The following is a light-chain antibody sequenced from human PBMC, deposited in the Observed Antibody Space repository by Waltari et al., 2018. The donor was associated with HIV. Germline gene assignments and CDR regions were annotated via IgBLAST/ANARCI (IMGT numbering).Light chain of an antibody. CDR3: AAWDDSLNGFYV. V-gene: IGLV1-44*01. J-gene: IGLJ1*01. CDR1: SSNIGSNT. CDR2: SNN. Sequence: QSVLTQPPSASGTPGQRVTISCSGSSSNIGSNTVNWYHQLPGTAPNLLIYSNNQRPAAVPARFSGAKSGTAASLAISGLQSEEEADYDCAAWDDSLNGFYVFGTGTKVTVL.